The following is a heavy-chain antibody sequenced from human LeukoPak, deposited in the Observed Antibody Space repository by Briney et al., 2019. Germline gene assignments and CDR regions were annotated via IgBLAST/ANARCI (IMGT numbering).Heavy chain of an antibody. CDR1: GGSISSYY. V-gene: IGHV4-59*04. D-gene: IGHD3-3*01. CDR2: IYYNGRT. CDR3: ARITDRTIFGEIMHGFDI. Sequence: PSETLSLTCTVSGGSISSYYWRWIRQPPGKVLEWIENIYYNGRTYYSPSLKSRGTISVDTSNNQFSLKLSSVTAADTAVYYCARITDRTIFGEIMHGFDIWGQGTPVTVSS. J-gene: IGHJ3*02.